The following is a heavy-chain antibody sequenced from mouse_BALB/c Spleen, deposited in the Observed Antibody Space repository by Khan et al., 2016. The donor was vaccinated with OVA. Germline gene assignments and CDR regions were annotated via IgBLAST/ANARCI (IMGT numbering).Heavy chain of an antibody. D-gene: IGHD2-10*01. J-gene: IGHJ4*01. CDR1: GFSLTGYG. CDR2: IWGDGST. Sequence: QVQLKESGPGLVAPSQSLSITCTVSGFSLTGYGVNWVRQPPGKGLEWLGMIWGDGSTDYNSALKSRLNLSKDNSESQVFLKMNSLQTDDTARYYCARAYYGNYREAMDYWGHGTSVTVSS. CDR3: ARAYYGNYREAMDY. V-gene: IGHV2-6-7*01.